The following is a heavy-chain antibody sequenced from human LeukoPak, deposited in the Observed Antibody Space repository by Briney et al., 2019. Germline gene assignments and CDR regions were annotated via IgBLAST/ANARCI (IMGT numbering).Heavy chain of an antibody. J-gene: IGHJ5*02. V-gene: IGHV1-18*01. CDR2: ISAYNGNT. D-gene: IGHD6-13*01. CDR3: ARDLRQQLEPNNWFDP. Sequence: GASVKVSCKASGYTFTSYGISWVRQAPGQGLEWMGWISAYNGNTNYAQKLQGRVTMTTDTSTSTAYMELRSLRSDDTAVYYCARDLRQQLEPNNWFDPWGQGTLVTVSS. CDR1: GYTFTSYG.